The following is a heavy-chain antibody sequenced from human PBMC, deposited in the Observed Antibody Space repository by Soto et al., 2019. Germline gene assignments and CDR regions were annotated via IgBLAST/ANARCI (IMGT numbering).Heavy chain of an antibody. D-gene: IGHD3-22*01. J-gene: IGHJ4*02. CDR3: ARDSLDDSSGYSDY. V-gene: IGHV1-18*01. CDR1: GYTFTSYG. CDR2: ISAYNGNT. Sequence: WASVKVSCKASGYTFTSYGISWVRQAPGQGREWMGWISAYNGNTNYAQKLQGRVTMTTDASTSTAYMELRSLRSEDTAVYYCARDSLDDSSGYSDYWGQGTLVTVSS.